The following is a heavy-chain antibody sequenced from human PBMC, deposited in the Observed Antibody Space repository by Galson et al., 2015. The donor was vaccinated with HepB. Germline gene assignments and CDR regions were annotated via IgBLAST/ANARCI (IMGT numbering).Heavy chain of an antibody. D-gene: IGHD6-19*01. CDR1: ADSVSTTGGA. CDR3: ARDPNYSGGYGFDY. J-gene: IGHJ4*02. V-gene: IGHV6-1*01. Sequence: CPISADSVSTTGGAWNWIRQSPSRPLEWLGRTYYRSKWYYDYAVSVKSRITINPDTSKNEFSLQLNSVTAEDTAVYYCARDPNYSGGYGFDYWGQGPLVTVSS. CDR2: TYYRSKWYY.